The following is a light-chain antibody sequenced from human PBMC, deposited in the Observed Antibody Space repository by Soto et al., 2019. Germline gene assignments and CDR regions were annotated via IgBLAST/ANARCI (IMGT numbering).Light chain of an antibody. V-gene: IGKV1-5*03. CDR1: QSISSW. Sequence: DIQMTQSPFTLSASVGDRVTITCRASQSISSWLAWYQQKPGKAPKLMIYKASSLESGVPSRFSGSRSGTEFTLTISSLQPDDVATYYCQQYNSYSGTLGQGTKVDIK. CDR2: KAS. J-gene: IGKJ1*01. CDR3: QQYNSYSGT.